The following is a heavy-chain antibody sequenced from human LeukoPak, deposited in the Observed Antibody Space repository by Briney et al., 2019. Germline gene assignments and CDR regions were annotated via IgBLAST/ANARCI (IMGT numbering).Heavy chain of an antibody. CDR1: GYTFTGYY. V-gene: IGHV1-2*02. CDR2: INPNSGGT. D-gene: IGHD6-6*01. J-gene: IGHJ5*02. CDR3: ARGNIATRRGENWFDP. Sequence: ASVKVSCKASGYTFTGYYMHWVRQAPGQGLEWMGWINPNSGGTNYAQKFQGRVTMTRDTSISTAYMELSSLRSDDTAAFYCARGNIATRRGENWFDPWGQGTLVTVSS.